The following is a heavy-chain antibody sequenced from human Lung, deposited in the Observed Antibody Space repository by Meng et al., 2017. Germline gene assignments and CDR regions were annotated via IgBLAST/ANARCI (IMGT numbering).Heavy chain of an antibody. CDR2: ISSDSRYI. CDR1: GFTFSNYS. CDR3: ARFETVGVATGDF. J-gene: IGHJ4*02. D-gene: IGHD2-15*01. Sequence: EVQRVESGGGLVTPGGWRRRSCAASGFTFSNYSMNGVRQAPGKGLEWVSSISSDSRYIFYADSVKGRFTISRDNAKNSLYLQMHSLRPEDTAVFYCARFETVGVATGDFWGQGTLVTVSS. V-gene: IGHV3-21*01.